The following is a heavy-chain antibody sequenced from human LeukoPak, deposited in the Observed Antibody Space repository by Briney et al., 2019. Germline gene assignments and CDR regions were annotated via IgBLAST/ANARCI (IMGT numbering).Heavy chain of an antibody. V-gene: IGHV4-59*01. D-gene: IGHD3-10*01. Sequence: SETLSLTRTVSGGSISSYYWSWIRQPPGKGLEWIGYIYYSGSTNYNPSLKSRVTISVDTSKNQFSLKLSSVTAADTAVYYCARENYGSGNAFDIWGQGTMVTVSS. J-gene: IGHJ3*02. CDR1: GGSISSYY. CDR3: ARENYGSGNAFDI. CDR2: IYYSGST.